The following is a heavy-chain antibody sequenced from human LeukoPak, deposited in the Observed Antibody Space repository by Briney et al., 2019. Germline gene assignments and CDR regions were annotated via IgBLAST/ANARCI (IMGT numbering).Heavy chain of an antibody. V-gene: IGHV1-46*01. Sequence: GASVKVSCKASGYTFTSYYMHWVRQAPGQGLEWMGIINPSGGSTSYAQKFQGRVTMTRDTSTSTVYMELSSLRSEDTAVYYCAKPYYYDSSGHWCFDLWGRGTLVTVSS. CDR2: INPSGGST. CDR3: AKPYYYDSSGHWCFDL. D-gene: IGHD3-22*01. J-gene: IGHJ2*01. CDR1: GYTFTSYY.